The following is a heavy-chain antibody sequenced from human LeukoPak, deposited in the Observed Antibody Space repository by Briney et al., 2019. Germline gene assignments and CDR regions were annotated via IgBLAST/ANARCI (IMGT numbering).Heavy chain of an antibody. V-gene: IGHV3-66*01. D-gene: IGHD5-18*01. CDR2: IYSGGNT. CDR1: GFTVSSDY. Sequence: PGGSLRLSCAASGFTVSSDYMIWVRQAPGKGLEWVSIIYSGGNTYYADSVKGRSTISRDNSKNTLYLQVNSLRAEDTAVYYCARVLQLWLALDYWGQGTLVTVSS. CDR3: ARVLQLWLALDY. J-gene: IGHJ4*02.